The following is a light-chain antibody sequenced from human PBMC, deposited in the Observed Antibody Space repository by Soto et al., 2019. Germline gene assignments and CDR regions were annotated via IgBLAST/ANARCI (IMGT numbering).Light chain of an antibody. V-gene: IGLV2-11*01. CDR3: FSYTASDLWV. J-gene: IGLJ3*02. CDR1: SSDVGGYNY. CDR2: DVS. Sequence: QSVLTQPRSVSGSPGQSVTISCTGTSSDVGGYNYVSWYQQHPGKAPKLMIYDVSKRPSGVPDRFSGSKSGNTASLTISGLQADDEADYFCFSYTASDLWVFGGGTKLTVL.